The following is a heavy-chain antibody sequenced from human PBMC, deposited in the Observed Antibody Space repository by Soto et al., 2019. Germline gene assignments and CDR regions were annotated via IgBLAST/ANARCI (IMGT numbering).Heavy chain of an antibody. D-gene: IGHD3-22*01. CDR3: AGYYYDSSGYYSDY. V-gene: IGHV3-53*01. CDR1: GFTVSSNY. J-gene: IGHJ4*02. Sequence: GGSLRLSCAASGFTVSSNYMSWVRQAPGKGLEWVSVIYSGGSTYYADSVKGRFTISRDNSKNTLYLQMNSLRAEDTAVYYCAGYYYDSSGYYSDYWGQGTLVTVSS. CDR2: IYSGGST.